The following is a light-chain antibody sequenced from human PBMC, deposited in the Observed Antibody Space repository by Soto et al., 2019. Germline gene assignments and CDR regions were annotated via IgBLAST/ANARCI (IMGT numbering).Light chain of an antibody. CDR1: QSVRSSY. J-gene: IGKJ5*01. CDR3: QQYGSSPPIT. Sequence: VFTQSPDTLSLSPGERASLSCRASQSVRSSYLAWYQQKPGQAPRLLIYGASSRATGIPDRFSGSGSGTDFTLTISRLEPEDFAVYYCQQYGSSPPITFGQGTRLEIK. CDR2: GAS. V-gene: IGKV3-20*01.